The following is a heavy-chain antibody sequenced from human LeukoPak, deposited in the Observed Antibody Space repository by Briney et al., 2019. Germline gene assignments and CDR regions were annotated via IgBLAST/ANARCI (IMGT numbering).Heavy chain of an antibody. CDR2: IYYSGST. CDR1: GGSISSYY. D-gene: IGHD5-18*01. Sequence: ASETLSLTCTVSGGSISSYYWSWIRQPPGKGLEWIGYIYYSGSTNYNPSPKSRVTISVDTSKNQFSLKLSSVTAADTAVYYCARAGYSYGYYYYYGMDVWGQGTTVTVSS. CDR3: ARAGYSYGYYYYYGMDV. J-gene: IGHJ6*02. V-gene: IGHV4-59*01.